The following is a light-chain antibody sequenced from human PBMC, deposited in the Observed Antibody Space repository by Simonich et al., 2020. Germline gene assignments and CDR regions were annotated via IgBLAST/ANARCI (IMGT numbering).Light chain of an antibody. Sequence: QSALTQPRSVSGSPGQSVTISCTGTSSDVGGYNYVSWYQHHPGKAPTLMIYDVRKRPSGVPDRFSGSKSGNTASLTISGLQAEDEADYYCCSYAGSSTVVFGGGTKLTVL. CDR1: SSDVGGYNY. V-gene: IGLV2-11*01. CDR2: DVR. J-gene: IGLJ2*01. CDR3: CSYAGSSTVV.